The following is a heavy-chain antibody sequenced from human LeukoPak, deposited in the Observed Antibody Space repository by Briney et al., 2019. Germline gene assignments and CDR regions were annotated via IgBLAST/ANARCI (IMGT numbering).Heavy chain of an antibody. CDR1: GYTFTGYY. D-gene: IGHD2-15*01. Sequence: ASVKVSCKASGYTFTGYYMHWVRQAPGQGLEWMGWINPDSGGTNYAQKFQGRVTMTRDTSISTAYMELSRLRSDDTAVYYCASGGYCGGSSCYPNWFDPWGQGTLVTVSS. CDR3: ASGGYCGGSSCYPNWFDP. CDR2: INPDSGGT. V-gene: IGHV1-2*02. J-gene: IGHJ5*02.